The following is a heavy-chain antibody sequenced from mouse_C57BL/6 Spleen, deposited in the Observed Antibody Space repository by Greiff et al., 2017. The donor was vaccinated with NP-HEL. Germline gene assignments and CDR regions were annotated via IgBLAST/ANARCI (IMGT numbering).Heavy chain of an antibody. J-gene: IGHJ3*01. CDR1: GFTFSSYA. CDR2: ISSGGDYI. CDR3: TREGGTMVTTGFAY. V-gene: IGHV5-9-1*02. D-gene: IGHD2-2*01. Sequence: EVMLVESGEGLVKPGGSLKLSCAASGFTFSSYAMSWVRQTPEKRLEWVAYISSGGDYIYYADTVKGRFTISRDNARNTLYLQMSSLKSEDTAMYYCTREGGTMVTTGFAYWGQGTLVTVSA.